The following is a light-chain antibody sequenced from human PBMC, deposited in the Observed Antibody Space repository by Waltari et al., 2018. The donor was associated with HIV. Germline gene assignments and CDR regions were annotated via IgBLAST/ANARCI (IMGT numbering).Light chain of an antibody. CDR2: HDI. Sequence: SYELTQPPSVSVSPGQTARITCSGDQLGDKYACWYQQKPGQSPVLVIYHDIQRPSGIPERFSGSNSGNTATLTISGTQAMDEADYYCQAWDSSTVVFGGGTKLTVL. V-gene: IGLV3-1*01. CDR3: QAWDSSTVV. J-gene: IGLJ2*01. CDR1: QLGDKY.